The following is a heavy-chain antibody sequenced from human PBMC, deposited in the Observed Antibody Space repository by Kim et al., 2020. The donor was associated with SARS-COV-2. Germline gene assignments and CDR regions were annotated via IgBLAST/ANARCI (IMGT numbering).Heavy chain of an antibody. CDR3: ASAYYYDSSDLYY. D-gene: IGHD3-22*01. CDR1: GFTFSSYW. V-gene: IGHV3-74*01. Sequence: GGSLRLSCAASGFTFSSYWMHWVRQAPGKGLVWVSRINSDGSSTSYADSVKGRFTISRDNAKNTLYLQMNSLRAEDTAVYYCASAYYYDSSDLYYWGQGTLVTVSS. J-gene: IGHJ4*02. CDR2: INSDGSST.